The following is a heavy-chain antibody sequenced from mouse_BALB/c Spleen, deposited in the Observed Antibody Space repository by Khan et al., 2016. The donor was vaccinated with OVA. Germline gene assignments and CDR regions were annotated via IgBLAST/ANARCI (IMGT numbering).Heavy chain of an antibody. J-gene: IGHJ3*01. CDR1: GFTFIDYG. CDR3: ARGGFAY. V-gene: IGHV5-15*02. CDR2: ISSVAYSI. Sequence: EVELVESGGGLVQPGGSRKLSCAASGFTFIDYGMAWVRQTPGKGPEWIAFISSVAYSIYYADTVTGRFTISRENAKNTLYLEMSSLRSDGTAMYYCARGGFAYWGQGTLVTVSA.